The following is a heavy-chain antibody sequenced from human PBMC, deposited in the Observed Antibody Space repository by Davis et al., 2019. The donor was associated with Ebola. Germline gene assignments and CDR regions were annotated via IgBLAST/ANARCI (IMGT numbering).Heavy chain of an antibody. D-gene: IGHD4-17*01. CDR2: IYYSGST. V-gene: IGHV4-39*07. Sequence: PSETLSLTCTVSGGSISSSSYYWGWIRQPPGKGLEWIGSIYYSGSTYYNPSLKSRVTISVDTSKNQFSLKLSSVTAADTAVYYCARVDGDYRGYFDYWGQGTPVTVSS. CDR1: GGSISSSSYY. CDR3: ARVDGDYRGYFDY. J-gene: IGHJ4*02.